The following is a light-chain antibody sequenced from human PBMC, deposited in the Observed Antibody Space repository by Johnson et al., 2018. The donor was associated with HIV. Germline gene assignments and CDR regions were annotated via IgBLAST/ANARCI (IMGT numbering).Light chain of an antibody. CDR1: SRDIGNNY. V-gene: IGLV1-51*01. Sequence: QSVLTQPPSVSAAPGQKVTFSCSGSSRDIGNNYVSCHQQLPGTAPKLLIYDNNNRPSGIPDRFSGSKSGTSAPLGIPGLQAGDEGVYSCGSWDSPLDADSFGTGTKFTVL. CDR2: DNN. J-gene: IGLJ1*01. CDR3: GSWDSPLDADS.